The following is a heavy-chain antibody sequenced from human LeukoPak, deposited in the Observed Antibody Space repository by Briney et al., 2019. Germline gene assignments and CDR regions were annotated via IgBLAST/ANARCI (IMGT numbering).Heavy chain of an antibody. D-gene: IGHD2-2*01. Sequence: PGGSLRLSCAASGFTFSDYWLSWVRQAPGKGLEWVANIKQDGTEKNYVDSVKGQFTISRDNARNSLYLQMNSLRAEDTAVYYCVRGPYALFWGQGTLVSVSS. CDR1: GFTFSDYW. CDR3: VRGPYALF. CDR2: IKQDGTEK. V-gene: IGHV3-7*01. J-gene: IGHJ1*01.